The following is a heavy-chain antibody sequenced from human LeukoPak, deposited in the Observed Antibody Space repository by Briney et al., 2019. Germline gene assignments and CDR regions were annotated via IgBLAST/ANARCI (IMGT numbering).Heavy chain of an antibody. V-gene: IGHV3-13*01. Sequence: GGSLRLSCAASGFTLSSYAMHWVRQPAGKGLEWVSAIGTAGDTFYPGSVKGRFTISRENAKKSLFLQMNSLRVEDTAVYYCTRATTGNAFDIWGQGTMVTVSS. CDR3: TRATTGNAFDI. J-gene: IGHJ3*02. CDR1: GFTLSSYA. D-gene: IGHD1-26*01. CDR2: IGTAGDT.